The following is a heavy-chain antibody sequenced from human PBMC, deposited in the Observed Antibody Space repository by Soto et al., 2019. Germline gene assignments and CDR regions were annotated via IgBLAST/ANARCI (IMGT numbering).Heavy chain of an antibody. D-gene: IGHD2-21*02. J-gene: IGHJ4*02. CDR1: GGTFSSHS. Sequence: SVKVSCKASGGTFSSHSINWVRQAPGQGLEWMGGIITLFGTSNYAQNFQGRVTITADQSTSTAYMELNSLTSDDTAVYYCAREVGYGDFSAALLDWGQGTLVTVPQ. V-gene: IGHV1-69*13. CDR3: AREVGYGDFSAALLD. CDR2: IITLFGTS.